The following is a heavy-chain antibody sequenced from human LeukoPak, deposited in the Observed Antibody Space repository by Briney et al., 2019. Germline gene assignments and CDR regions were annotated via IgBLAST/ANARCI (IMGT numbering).Heavy chain of an antibody. CDR2: ISSYNDNT. Sequence: ASVKVSCKASGYTFSNYGISWVRQAPGQGLEWMGWISSYNDNTNYAQKLQGRVTMTTDTSTSTAYMELRSLRSDDTAVYYCARVGGYYYDSSGSGHDAFDIWGQGTMVTVSS. J-gene: IGHJ3*02. V-gene: IGHV1-18*01. CDR1: GYTFSNYG. CDR3: ARVGGYYYDSSGSGHDAFDI. D-gene: IGHD3-22*01.